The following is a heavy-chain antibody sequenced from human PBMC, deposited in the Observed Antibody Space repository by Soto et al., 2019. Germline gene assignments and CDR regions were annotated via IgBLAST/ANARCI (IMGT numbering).Heavy chain of an antibody. CDR2: IYYSGST. V-gene: IGHV4-31*03. J-gene: IGHJ6*03. D-gene: IGHD2-15*01. Sequence: QVQLQESGPGLVKPSQTLSLTCTVSGGSISSGGYYWSWIRQHPGKGLEWIGYIYYSGSTYYSPSLKSRVTISVDTSKNQFSLKLSSVTAADTAVYYCARVRRCSGGSCYVYYYYYMDVWGKGTTVTVSS. CDR3: ARVRRCSGGSCYVYYYYYMDV. CDR1: GGSISSGGYY.